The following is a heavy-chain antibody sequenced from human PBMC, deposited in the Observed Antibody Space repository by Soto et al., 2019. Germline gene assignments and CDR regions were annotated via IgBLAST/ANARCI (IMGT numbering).Heavy chain of an antibody. CDR3: AKAGFSSRWSPTYCDY. V-gene: IGHV3-23*01. CDR2: ISGTGYNT. CDR1: GFTFTSYA. D-gene: IGHD6-13*01. J-gene: IGHJ4*02. Sequence: EVQLLESGGGLVQPGGSLRLSCAASGFTFTSYAMNWVRLAPGKGLEWVSAISGTGYNTYYADSVKGRFTISRDNTKNTLYLQMNSLRAEDTAVYYCAKAGFSSRWSPTYCDYWGQGTLVTVSS.